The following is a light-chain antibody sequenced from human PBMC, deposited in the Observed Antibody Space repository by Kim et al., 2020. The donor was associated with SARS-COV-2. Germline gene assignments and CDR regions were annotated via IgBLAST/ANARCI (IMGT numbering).Light chain of an antibody. CDR2: WAS. J-gene: IGKJ1*01. CDR1: KNRLDSSKNTNS. V-gene: IGKV4-1*01. CDR3: QQYYSKPWT. Sequence: ATINGHFNKNRLDSSKNTNSLVWYQQKPGQPPKLLIYWASTRESGVPDRFSGRGSGTDFTLTISSLQAEDGAIYYCQQYYSKPWTFGQGTKVDIK.